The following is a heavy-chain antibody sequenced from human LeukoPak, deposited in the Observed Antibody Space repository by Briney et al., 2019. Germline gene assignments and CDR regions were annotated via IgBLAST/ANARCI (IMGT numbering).Heavy chain of an antibody. Sequence: PSETLSLTCTVSGGSISSGSYYWSWTRQPAGKGLEWIGRIYTSGSTNYNPSLKSRVTISVDTSKNQFSLKLSSVTAADTAVYYCARGRNYDFWSGYYNWFDPWGQGTLVTVSS. J-gene: IGHJ5*02. D-gene: IGHD3-3*01. V-gene: IGHV4-61*02. CDR2: IYTSGST. CDR3: ARGRNYDFWSGYYNWFDP. CDR1: GGSISSGSYY.